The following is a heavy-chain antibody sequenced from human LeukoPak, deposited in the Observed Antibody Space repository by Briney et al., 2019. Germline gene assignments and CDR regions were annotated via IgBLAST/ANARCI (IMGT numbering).Heavy chain of an antibody. CDR1: GSPFNSYV. Sequence: GGSLRLSCAASGSPFNSYVMTWVRQAPGKGLEWVSVISGSGGLTYHADSVKGRFTVSRDNSKNTLYLQMNSLRAEDTAVYSCAKGYYDYIWGSYRSDAFDIWGQGTTVTVSS. CDR2: ISGSGGLT. V-gene: IGHV3-23*01. CDR3: AKGYYDYIWGSYRSDAFDI. D-gene: IGHD3-16*02. J-gene: IGHJ3*02.